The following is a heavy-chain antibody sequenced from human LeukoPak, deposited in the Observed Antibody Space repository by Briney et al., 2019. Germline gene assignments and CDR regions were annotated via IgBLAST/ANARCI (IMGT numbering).Heavy chain of an antibody. Sequence: SETLSLTCTVSGGSISSYYWSWIRQPPGKGLEWIGYIYYSGSTNYNPSLKSRVTISVDTSKNQFSLKLSSVTTADTAVYYCARDVGWLRFGPLGDQNWFDPWGQGTPVTVSS. J-gene: IGHJ5*02. CDR1: GGSISSYY. CDR3: ARDVGWLRFGPLGDQNWFDP. CDR2: IYYSGST. V-gene: IGHV4-59*01. D-gene: IGHD5-12*01.